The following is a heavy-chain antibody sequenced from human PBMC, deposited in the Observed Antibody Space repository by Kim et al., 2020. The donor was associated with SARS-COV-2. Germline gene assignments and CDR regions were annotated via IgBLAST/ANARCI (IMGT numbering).Heavy chain of an antibody. D-gene: IGHD6-6*01. J-gene: IGHJ4*02. CDR2: K. Sequence: KNYAKKFQGRVTMTRDTPITTAYMELSSLRSDDTAMYYCARGQLAPFDYWGQGTLVTVSS. V-gene: IGHV1-2*02. CDR3: ARGQLAPFDY.